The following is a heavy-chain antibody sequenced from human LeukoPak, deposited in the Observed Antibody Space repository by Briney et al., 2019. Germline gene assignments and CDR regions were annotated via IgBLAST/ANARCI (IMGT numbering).Heavy chain of an antibody. D-gene: IGHD2-21*02. J-gene: IGHJ3*01. CDR3: ARNMTAITRLDVFDL. Sequence: SETLSLTCTVSGTSMINSHYWGWIRQSPGKGLEWIGSIYYSGSTFYNPSPKSRITISVDTSKNHFSLELRSVTAADTAIYYCARNMTAITRLDVFDLWGPGTMVTVSS. CDR2: IYYSGST. CDR1: GTSMINSHY. V-gene: IGHV4-39*02.